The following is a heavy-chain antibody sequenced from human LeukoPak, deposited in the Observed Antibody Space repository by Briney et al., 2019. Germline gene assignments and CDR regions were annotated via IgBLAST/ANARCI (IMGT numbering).Heavy chain of an antibody. Sequence: ASVKVSCKASGYTFTSYGISWVRQAPGQGLEWMGWISAYNGNTNYAQKLQGRVTMTTDTSTSTAYMELRSLRSDDTAVYYCARAPRGIAAAGTVWFDPWGQGTLVTVSS. V-gene: IGHV1-18*01. CDR1: GYTFTSYG. CDR3: ARAPRGIAAAGTVWFDP. J-gene: IGHJ5*02. D-gene: IGHD6-13*01. CDR2: ISAYNGNT.